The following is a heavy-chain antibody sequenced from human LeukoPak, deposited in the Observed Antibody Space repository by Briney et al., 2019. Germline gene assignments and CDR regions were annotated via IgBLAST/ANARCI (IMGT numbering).Heavy chain of an antibody. CDR3: AGTDIVVVPAAEAFDI. V-gene: IGHV3-21*01. Sequence: GGSLRLSCAASGFTFSSYSMNWVRQAPGKGLEWVPSISSSSSYIYYADSVKGRFTTSRDNAKNSLYLQMNSLRAEDTAVYYCAGTDIVVVPAAEAFDIWGQGRMVTVSS. D-gene: IGHD2-2*01. CDR2: ISSSSSYI. CDR1: GFTFSSYS. J-gene: IGHJ3*02.